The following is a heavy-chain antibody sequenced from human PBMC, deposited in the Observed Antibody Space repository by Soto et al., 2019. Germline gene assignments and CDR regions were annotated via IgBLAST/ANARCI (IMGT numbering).Heavy chain of an antibody. J-gene: IGHJ4*02. Sequence: QVQLVQSGAEVKKPGSSVKVSCKASGGTFSSYAIDWVRQAPGQGLEWMGGIIPIFGTADYAQKLQGRVTITADESTSTAYMELRSLRSEDTAVYYCARGQTGGGWGYYFDYWGQGTLVTVSS. CDR3: ARGQTGGGWGYYFDY. CDR2: IIPIFGTA. V-gene: IGHV1-69*12. D-gene: IGHD3-16*01. CDR1: GGTFSSYA.